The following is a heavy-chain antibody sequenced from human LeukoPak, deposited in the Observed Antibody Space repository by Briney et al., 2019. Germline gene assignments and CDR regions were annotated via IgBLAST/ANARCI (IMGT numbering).Heavy chain of an antibody. CDR1: GGTFSSYA. Sequence: ASVKVSCKASGGTFSSYAISWVRQAPGQGLEWMGGIIPIFGTANYAQKFQGRVTITADESTSTAYMELSSLRSEDTAGYYCARGGRREMATIDYWGQGTLVTVSS. V-gene: IGHV1-69*13. J-gene: IGHJ4*02. CDR2: IIPIFGTA. CDR3: ARGGRREMATIDY. D-gene: IGHD5-24*01.